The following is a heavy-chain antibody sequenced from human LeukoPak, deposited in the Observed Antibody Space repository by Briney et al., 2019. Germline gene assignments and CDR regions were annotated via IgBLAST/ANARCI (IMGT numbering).Heavy chain of an antibody. CDR2: SYYSGCT. CDR1: GGSLISYY. J-gene: IGHJ4*02. Sequence: SETLSLTCTGSGGSLISYYWRWLRQPPAKGLEWIGYSYYSGCTNYNPSLMSRGTISVDTSKNQFSLKLSSVTAADTAVYYCARRGYYDFWSGNYYFDYWDQGTLVTVSS. CDR3: ARRGYYDFWSGNYYFDY. D-gene: IGHD3-3*01. V-gene: IGHV4-59*08.